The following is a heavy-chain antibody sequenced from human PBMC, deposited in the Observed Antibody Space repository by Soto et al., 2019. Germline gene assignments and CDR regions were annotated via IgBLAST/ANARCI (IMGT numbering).Heavy chain of an antibody. V-gene: IGHV4-61*01. Sequence: QVQLQESGPGLVKPSETLSLTCTVSGGSVSSGSYYWSWIRQPPGKGLEWIGYIYYSGSTNYNPSLKSRVTISVDTSKNQFSIKLSSVTAADTAVYYCARDQVVVVPAAIFHYYYGMDVWGQGTTVTVSS. CDR2: IYYSGST. CDR3: ARDQVVVVPAAIFHYYYGMDV. CDR1: GGSVSSGSYY. J-gene: IGHJ6*02. D-gene: IGHD2-2*01.